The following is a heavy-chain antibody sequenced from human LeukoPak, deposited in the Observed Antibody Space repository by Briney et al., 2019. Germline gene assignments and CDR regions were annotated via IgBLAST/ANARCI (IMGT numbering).Heavy chain of an antibody. V-gene: IGHV1-2*02. CDR2: VNPNSGGT. Sequence: ASVKVSCKASGYTFTGYYMHWVRQAPGQGLEWMGWVNPNSGGTNYAQNFQGRVTMTRDTSISTAYMELRSDDTAVYYCAGSTPFIVGGTLNWFDPWGQGTLVTVSS. D-gene: IGHD1-26*01. J-gene: IGHJ5*02. CDR3: AGSTPFIVGGTLNWFDP. CDR1: GYTFTGYY.